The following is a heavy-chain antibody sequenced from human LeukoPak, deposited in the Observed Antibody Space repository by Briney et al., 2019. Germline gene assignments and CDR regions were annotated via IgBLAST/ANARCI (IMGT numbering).Heavy chain of an antibody. J-gene: IGHJ4*02. V-gene: IGHV4-59*01. D-gene: IGHD3-22*01. Sequence: SETLSLTCTVSGGSINNYYWSWIRQPPGKGLEWIGYIYYSGSTNYNPSLKSRVTISVDTSKNQFSLELSSLTAADTAVYYCARHRGSGYPYFDYWGQGTLATVSS. CDR2: IYYSGST. CDR1: GGSINNYY. CDR3: ARHRGSGYPYFDY.